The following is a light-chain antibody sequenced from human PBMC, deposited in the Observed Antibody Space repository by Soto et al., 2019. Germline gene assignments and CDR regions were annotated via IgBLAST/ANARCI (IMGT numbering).Light chain of an antibody. CDR1: NIGSKS. CDR3: QVWDGSSAHYV. Sequence: SYELTQPPSVSVAPGKTARITCGGNNIGSKSVHWYQQKPGQAPVLVVYYDSARPSGIPERFSGSNSGNTATLIISGVEAGDEADYYCQVWDGSSAHYVFGTGTKLTVL. J-gene: IGLJ1*01. CDR2: YDS. V-gene: IGLV3-21*04.